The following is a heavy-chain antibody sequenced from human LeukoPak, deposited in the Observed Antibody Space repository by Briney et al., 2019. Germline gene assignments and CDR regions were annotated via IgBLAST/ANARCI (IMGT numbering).Heavy chain of an antibody. D-gene: IGHD3-10*01. CDR2: IFYSGGT. Sequence: PSETLSLTCTFAGGSINTPNYCWGWLRQTPVKGLDWIGNIFYSGGTYYSRSLTSRVTISLDTSRNQFSLKLNSVTAADTAVYYCAKSNGYGLVDIWGQGTMVTVSS. CDR3: AKSNGYGLVDI. V-gene: IGHV4-39*07. J-gene: IGHJ3*02. CDR1: GGSINTPNYC.